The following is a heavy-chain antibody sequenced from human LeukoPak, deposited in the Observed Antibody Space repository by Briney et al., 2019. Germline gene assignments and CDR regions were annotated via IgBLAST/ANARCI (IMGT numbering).Heavy chain of an antibody. CDR2: INQDGREQ. V-gene: IGHV3-7*04. CDR3: TGGALDY. J-gene: IGHJ4*02. Sequence: QTGGSLRLSCAASGFTFSDYWMSWVRQAPGQGLAWVAKINQDGREQHFVDSVKGRFTISRDNAKNSLFLQMDSLRAEDTAVYYCTGGALDYSGQGALVTVSS. CDR1: GFTFSDYW.